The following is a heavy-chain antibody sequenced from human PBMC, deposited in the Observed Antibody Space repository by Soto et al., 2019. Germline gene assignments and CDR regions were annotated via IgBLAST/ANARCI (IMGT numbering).Heavy chain of an antibody. CDR1: GFDASVNY. CDR2: INSGGST. Sequence: EVQLVESGGTLVQPGGSLRLSCAASGFDASVNYMTWVRQAPGKGLEWVSAINSGGSTFYADSVKGRFTISRDNSKNTLYLQLNSLRVEDTAMYYCVRGNYYYGMDVWGQGTAVTVSS. J-gene: IGHJ6*02. V-gene: IGHV3-66*01. CDR3: VRGNYYYGMDV.